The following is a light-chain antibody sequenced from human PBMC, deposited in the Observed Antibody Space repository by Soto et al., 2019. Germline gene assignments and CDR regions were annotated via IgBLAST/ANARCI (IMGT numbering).Light chain of an antibody. V-gene: IGKV1-9*01. Sequence: DVQLTQSPSLLSASVGETVTITCRASQGIYIYLGWYQQKPGKAPKLLIYSASTLESGVPSRFSGSGSGTEYTLTISNLQPEDFATYYCQQLHSYPRTFGGGTKVEIK. CDR2: SAS. CDR1: QGIYIY. CDR3: QQLHSYPRT. J-gene: IGKJ4*01.